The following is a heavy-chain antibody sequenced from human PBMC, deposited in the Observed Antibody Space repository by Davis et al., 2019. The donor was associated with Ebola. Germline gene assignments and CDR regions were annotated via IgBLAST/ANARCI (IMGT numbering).Heavy chain of an antibody. CDR3: VKEEYYYDSSDYYHNY. V-gene: IGHV3-64D*06. Sequence: GESLKISCSASGFTLSRYGVFWLRQAPGKGLEYVSAINSNGGSTYYADSVKGRFTISRDNSKNTLYLQMSSLRAEDTAVYYCVKEEYYYDSSDYYHNYWGQGTLVTVSS. D-gene: IGHD3-22*01. J-gene: IGHJ4*02. CDR2: INSNGGST. CDR1: GFTLSRYG.